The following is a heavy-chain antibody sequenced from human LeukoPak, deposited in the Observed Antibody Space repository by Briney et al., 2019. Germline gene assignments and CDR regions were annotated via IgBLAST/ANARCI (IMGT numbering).Heavy chain of an antibody. J-gene: IGHJ6*03. Sequence: SETLSLTCTVSGGSISSYYWSWIRQPPGKGLEWIGYIYYSGSTNYNPSLKSRVTISVDTSKNQFPLKLSSVTAADTAVYYCARERKANYYYYYYMDVWGKGTTVTVSS. D-gene: IGHD1-14*01. V-gene: IGHV4-59*12. CDR1: GGSISSYY. CDR3: ARERKANYYYYYYMDV. CDR2: IYYSGST.